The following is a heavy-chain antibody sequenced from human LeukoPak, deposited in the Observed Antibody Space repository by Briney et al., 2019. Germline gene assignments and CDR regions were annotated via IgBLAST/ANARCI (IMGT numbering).Heavy chain of an antibody. CDR2: IYTSGST. CDR3: ARDVGGYNYGYSLDY. V-gene: IGHV4-4*07. J-gene: IGHJ4*02. CDR1: GGSISSYY. D-gene: IGHD5-18*01. Sequence: SETLSLTCTVSGGSISSYYRNWIRQPAGKGLEWIGRIYTSGSTSYNSSLKSRVTMSVDTSKNQFSLKLSSVTAADTAVYYCARDVGGYNYGYSLDYWGQGTLVSVSS.